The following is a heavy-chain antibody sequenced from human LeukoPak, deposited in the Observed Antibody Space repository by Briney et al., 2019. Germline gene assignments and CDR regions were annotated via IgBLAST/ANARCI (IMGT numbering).Heavy chain of an antibody. CDR1: GGTFSSYA. Sequence: SVKVSCKASGGTFSSYAISWVRQAPGQGLEWMGGIIPIFGTANYAQKFQGRVTITADESTSTAYMELRSLRSDDTAVYYCARDFYDSSGYWFDPWGQGTLVTVSS. CDR3: ARDFYDSSGYWFDP. CDR2: IIPIFGTA. V-gene: IGHV1-69*13. J-gene: IGHJ5*02. D-gene: IGHD3-22*01.